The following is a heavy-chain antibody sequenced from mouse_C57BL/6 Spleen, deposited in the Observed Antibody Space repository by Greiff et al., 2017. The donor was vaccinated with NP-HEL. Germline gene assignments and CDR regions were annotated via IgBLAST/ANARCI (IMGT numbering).Heavy chain of an antibody. Sequence: EVQGVESGGGLVKPGGSLKLSCAASGFTFSDYGMHWVRQAPEKGLEWVAYISSGSSTIYYADTVKGRFTISRDNAKNTLFLQMTSLRSEDTAMYYCARTRYYYGSSYFDYWGQGTTLTVSS. CDR3: ARTRYYYGSSYFDY. V-gene: IGHV5-17*01. J-gene: IGHJ2*01. CDR1: GFTFSDYG. D-gene: IGHD1-1*01. CDR2: ISSGSSTI.